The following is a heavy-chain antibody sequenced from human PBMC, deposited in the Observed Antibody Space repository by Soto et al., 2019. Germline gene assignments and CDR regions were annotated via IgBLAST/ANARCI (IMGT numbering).Heavy chain of an antibody. CDR3: ARATGADKEDY. D-gene: IGHD3-10*01. Sequence: GGSLLLSFAASGFIFSHDGMSWVRQAPGKGLEWVANINEDGSERYYVDSVKGRFTISRDNAKNSLYLQMNSLRAEDTAVYYCARATGADKEDYWGQGT. J-gene: IGHJ4*02. CDR1: GFIFSHDG. CDR2: INEDGSER. V-gene: IGHV3-7*04.